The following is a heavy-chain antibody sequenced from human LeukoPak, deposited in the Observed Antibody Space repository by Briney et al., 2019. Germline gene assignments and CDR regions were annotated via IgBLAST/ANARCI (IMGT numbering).Heavy chain of an antibody. D-gene: IGHD5-18*01. CDR3: ARGGDTAMATDYYYMDV. CDR1: GFTFSSYG. CDR2: ISYDGSNK. V-gene: IGHV3-30*03. J-gene: IGHJ6*03. Sequence: GGSLRLSCAASGFTFSSYGMHWVRQAPGKGLEWVAVISYDGSNKYYADSVKGRFTISRDNSKNTLYLQMNSLRAEDTAVYYCARGGDTAMATDYYYMDVWGKGTTVTVSS.